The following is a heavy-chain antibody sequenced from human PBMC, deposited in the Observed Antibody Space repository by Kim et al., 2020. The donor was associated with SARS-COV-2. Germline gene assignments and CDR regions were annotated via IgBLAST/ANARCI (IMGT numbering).Heavy chain of an antibody. J-gene: IGHJ4*01. Sequence: GGSLRLSCTASGFTLGDYGMSWFRQAPGKGLEWVSFIRSKAYGGTTEYAASVRGRFTISRADSENIAYLQMNSLTTEDTAVYYCTRVSSTEARVGYFDYWGEGTLVAVSS. CDR2: IRSKAYGGTT. CDR1: GFTLGDYG. CDR3: TRVSSTEARVGYFDY. V-gene: IGHV3-49*03. D-gene: IGHD2-2*01.